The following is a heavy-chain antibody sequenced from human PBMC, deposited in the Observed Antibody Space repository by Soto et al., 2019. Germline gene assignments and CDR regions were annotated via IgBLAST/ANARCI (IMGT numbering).Heavy chain of an antibody. V-gene: IGHV3-9*01. CDR2: ISWNSGSI. D-gene: IGHD6-19*01. CDR3: AGYSSGWNSVDY. J-gene: IGHJ4*02. Sequence: ESGGGLVQPGRSLRLSCAASGFTFDDYAMHWVRQAPGKGLEWVSGISWNSGSIGYADSVKGRFTISRDNAKNSLYLQMNSLRAEDTALYYCAGYSSGWNSVDYWGQGTLVTVSS. CDR1: GFTFDDYA.